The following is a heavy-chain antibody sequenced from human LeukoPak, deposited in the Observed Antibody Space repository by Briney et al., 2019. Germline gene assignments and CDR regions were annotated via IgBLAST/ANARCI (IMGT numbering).Heavy chain of an antibody. V-gene: IGHV3-7*01. D-gene: IGHD3-16*01. CDR1: GFTFNRYW. CDR2: IKQDGRER. CDR3: ARDGGTDWYDP. J-gene: IGHJ5*02. Sequence: GGSLRLSCVASGFTFNRYWMTWVRQAPGKGLEWVANIKQDGRERAYVDSVKGRFTISRDNAENSLFLQMNSLRVEDTAFYYCARDGGTDWYDPWGQGNLVTVSS.